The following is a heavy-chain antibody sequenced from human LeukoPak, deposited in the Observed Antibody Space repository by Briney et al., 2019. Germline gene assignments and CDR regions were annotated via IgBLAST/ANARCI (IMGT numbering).Heavy chain of an antibody. V-gene: IGHV3-23*01. D-gene: IGHD3-22*01. Sequence: GGSLRLSCSASGFTFDNYAMSWVRQAPGGGLEWVSTISGSDDFTYYADSVRGRFTISRDNSKNTLYLQMNSLRAEDTAVYYCARESITMIVVVITPGAFDIWGQGTMVTVS. CDR3: ARESITMIVVVITPGAFDI. CDR2: ISGSDDFT. CDR1: GFTFDNYA. J-gene: IGHJ3*02.